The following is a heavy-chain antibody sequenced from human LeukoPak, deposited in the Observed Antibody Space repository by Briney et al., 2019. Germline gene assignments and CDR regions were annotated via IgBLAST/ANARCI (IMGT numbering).Heavy chain of an antibody. V-gene: IGHV4-59*11. CDR2: VYDTGST. D-gene: IGHD5-24*01. CDR3: AREKMAVRAFDS. J-gene: IGHJ4*02. Sequence: SETLSLTCTVSGESITTHYWTWIRQPPGKGLEWIGYVYDTGSTDYNPSLKSRVTISVDTSKNQFSLRLNSVTAADTAIYYCAREKMAVRAFDSWGQGTLVTVSS. CDR1: GESITTHY.